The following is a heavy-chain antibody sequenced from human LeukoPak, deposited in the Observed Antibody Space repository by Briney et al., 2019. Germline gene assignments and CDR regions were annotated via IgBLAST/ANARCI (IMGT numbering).Heavy chain of an antibody. CDR2: IKQDGSEK. D-gene: IGHD1-1*01. V-gene: IGHV3-7*01. CDR3: ARRPYYWNHDAFEI. J-gene: IGHJ3*02. CDR1: EFTFSSYW. Sequence: VGSLRLSCAASEFTFSSYWMSWVRQAPGKGLEWVANIKQDGSEKYYVDSVKGRFTISRDNAKNSLYLQMNSLRAEDTAVYYCARRPYYWNHDAFEIWGQGTMVTVSS.